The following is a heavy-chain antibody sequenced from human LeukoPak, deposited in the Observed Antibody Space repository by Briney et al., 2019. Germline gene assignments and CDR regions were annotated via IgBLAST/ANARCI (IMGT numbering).Heavy chain of an antibody. D-gene: IGHD3-10*01. Sequence: PSETLSPTCTVSGGSISSYYWSWIRQPPGKGLEWIGYIYYSGSTNYNPSLKSRVTISVDTSKNQFSLKLSSVTAADTAVYYCARDNWYYGSGSGYMDVWGKGTTVTISS. J-gene: IGHJ6*03. CDR1: GGSISSYY. V-gene: IGHV4-59*01. CDR3: ARDNWYYGSGSGYMDV. CDR2: IYYSGST.